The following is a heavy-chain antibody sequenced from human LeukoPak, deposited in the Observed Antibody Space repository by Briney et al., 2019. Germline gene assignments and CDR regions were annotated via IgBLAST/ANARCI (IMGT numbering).Heavy chain of an antibody. CDR2: INHSGST. V-gene: IGHV4-34*01. CDR1: GGSFSGYY. D-gene: IGHD6-13*01. J-gene: IGHJ5*02. CDR3: ASVSSSWEEDHNWFDP. Sequence: PSETLSLTCAVYGGSFSGYYWSWIRQPPGKGLEWIGEINHSGSTNYNPSLKSRVTISVDTSKNQFSLKLSSVTAADTAVYYCASVSSSWEEDHNWFDPWGEGTLVTVSS.